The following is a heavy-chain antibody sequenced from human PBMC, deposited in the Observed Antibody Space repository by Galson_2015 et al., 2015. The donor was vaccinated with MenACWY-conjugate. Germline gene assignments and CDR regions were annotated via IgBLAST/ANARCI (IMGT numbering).Heavy chain of an antibody. CDR1: EYSFSSFW. D-gene: IGHD3-3*02. CDR3: ARLLSGTISPFRY. V-gene: IGHV5-51*01. J-gene: IGHJ1*01. CDR2: IYPGDSDT. Sequence: QSGAEVKQPGESLTMSCKASEYSFSSFWIGWVRQMPGKGLEWMGIIYPGDSDTRYSPSFQGQVTISADTSISTVYLQWTRLQASDTAIYYRARLLSGTISPFRYWGQGTLVTVTA.